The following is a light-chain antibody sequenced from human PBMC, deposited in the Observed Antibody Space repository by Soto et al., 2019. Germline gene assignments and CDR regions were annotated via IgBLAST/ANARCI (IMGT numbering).Light chain of an antibody. CDR3: QQFGDLTFI. V-gene: IGKV1-33*01. J-gene: IGKJ5*01. Sequence: DIKMTKSPSSLSASVGDRVTITCQASQDINNYLNWYQQKPGQAPKLLIYDASGLEVGVPSRFSGSGSGTHFTLTISGLQPEDIATYYCQQFGDLTFIFGQGTRLEI. CDR2: DAS. CDR1: QDINNY.